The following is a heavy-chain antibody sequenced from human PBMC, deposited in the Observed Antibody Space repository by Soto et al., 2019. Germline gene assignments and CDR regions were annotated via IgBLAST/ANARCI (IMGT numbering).Heavy chain of an antibody. CDR3: ARDGEGF. J-gene: IGHJ4*02. CDR1: GFTFSSNW. V-gene: IGHV3-74*01. CDR2: INTDGSAT. Sequence: EVQLVESGGGLVQPGGSLRLSCAASGFTFSSNWMHWVRRVPGRGLVWVARINTDGSATNYVDSVKGRFTVSRDNAKNRLDLQMNSLRVEDTAVYYCARDGEGFWGQGTLVTVSS. D-gene: IGHD2-21*01.